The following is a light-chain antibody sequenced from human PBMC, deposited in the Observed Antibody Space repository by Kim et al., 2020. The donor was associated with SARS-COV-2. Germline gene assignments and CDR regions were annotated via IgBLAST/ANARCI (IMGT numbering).Light chain of an antibody. J-gene: IGKJ3*01. Sequence: VPPVSSTSLAGIASPSVSRKLSWMQQNPGKAPGLLVYGASTRSTGIPARFSGSGSGTQFTLTISSLQSEEFAVYYCQQYNNWPSFGPGTKVDIK. CDR2: GAS. CDR3: QQYNNWPS. V-gene: IGKV3-15*01. CDR1: PSVSRK.